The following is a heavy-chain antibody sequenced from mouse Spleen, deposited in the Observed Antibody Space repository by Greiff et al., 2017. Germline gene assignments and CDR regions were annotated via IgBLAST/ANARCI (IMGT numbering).Heavy chain of an antibody. CDR2: IRLKSDNYAT. CDR1: GITFSNYW. J-gene: IGHJ4*01. D-gene: IGHD1-3*01. Sequence: EVKLEESGGGLVQPGGSMKLSCVVSGITFSNYWMNWVRQSPEKGLEWVAQIRLKSDNYATHFAESVKGRFTISRDDSKSSVYLQMNNLRAEDTGIYYSALNGYAMDYWGQGTSVTVSS. CDR3: ALNGYAMDY. V-gene: IGHV6-3*01.